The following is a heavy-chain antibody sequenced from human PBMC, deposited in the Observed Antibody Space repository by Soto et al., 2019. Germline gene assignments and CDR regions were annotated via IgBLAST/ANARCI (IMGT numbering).Heavy chain of an antibody. CDR1: GGTFSSYA. CDR3: ARDRHSGYPTVFAH. Sequence: QVQLVQSGAEVKKPGSSVKVSCKASGGTFSSYAISWVRQAPGQGLEWMGGIIPIFGTANYAQKFQGRVTITADESTSTDYMERSSLRSEDTAVYYCARDRHSGYPTVFAHWGQGTLVTVSS. D-gene: IGHD5-12*01. CDR2: IIPIFGTA. J-gene: IGHJ4*02. V-gene: IGHV1-69*01.